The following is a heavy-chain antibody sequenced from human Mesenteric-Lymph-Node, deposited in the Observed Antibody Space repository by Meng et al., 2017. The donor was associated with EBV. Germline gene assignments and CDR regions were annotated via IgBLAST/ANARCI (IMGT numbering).Heavy chain of an antibody. CDR3: ARGHMWDNKFDP. CDR2: INHNGVA. V-gene: IGHV4-34*01. Sequence: QGQLQPWGAGLLKPSETMSLTCAVYGGSFSGYYWTWIRQPPETGLEWIGEINHNGVADYNPSLKSRVTISVDTSKNQFSLRLTSVTAADTAVYYCARGHMWDNKFDPWGQGTLVTVSS. D-gene: IGHD1-26*01. J-gene: IGHJ5*02. CDR1: GGSFSGYY.